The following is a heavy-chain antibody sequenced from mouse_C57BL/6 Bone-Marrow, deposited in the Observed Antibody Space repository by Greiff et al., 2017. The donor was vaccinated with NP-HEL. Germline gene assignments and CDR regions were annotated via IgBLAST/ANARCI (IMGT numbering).Heavy chain of an antibody. Sequence: QVQLQQSDAELVKPGASVKISCKVSGYTFTDHTIHWMKQRPEQGLEWIGYIYPRDGSTKYNEKFKGKATLTADKSSSTAYMQLNSLTSEDSAVYCCARPRLLLRYPAWFAYWGQGTLVTVSA. CDR1: GYTFTDHT. J-gene: IGHJ3*01. D-gene: IGHD1-1*01. CDR3: ARPRLLLRYPAWFAY. CDR2: IYPRDGST. V-gene: IGHV1-78*01.